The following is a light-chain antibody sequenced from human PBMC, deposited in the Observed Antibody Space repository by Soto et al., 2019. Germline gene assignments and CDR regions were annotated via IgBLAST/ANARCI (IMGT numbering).Light chain of an antibody. J-gene: IGLJ2*01. Sequence: QAVLTQPASVSGSPGQSITISCTGTSSDVGGYNYVSWYQQHPGKAPKLMIYDVSYRPSGVSNRFSGSKSGITASLTISGLQPEDEADYYCSSYTSSSSVVFGGGTKVTVL. CDR1: SSDVGGYNY. V-gene: IGLV2-14*01. CDR2: DVS. CDR3: SSYTSSSSVV.